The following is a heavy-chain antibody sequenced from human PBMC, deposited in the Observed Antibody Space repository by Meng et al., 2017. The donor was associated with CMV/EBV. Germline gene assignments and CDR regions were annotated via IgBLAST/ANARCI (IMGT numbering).Heavy chain of an antibody. CDR2: SHPSGST. J-gene: IGHJ5*02. V-gene: IGHV4-34*01. D-gene: IGHD5-24*01. Sequence: QVQLQQGVAGLLTPSDTLSLTCGAYGGSFSNYYGSWIRQSPGKGLEWIGESHPSGSTYYNPSLNSRVTMSVDTSKNQFSLNLRSVTAADTAVYYCSRGADAYKSGRSWGQGTLVTVSS. CDR1: GGSFSNYY. CDR3: SRGADAYKSGRS.